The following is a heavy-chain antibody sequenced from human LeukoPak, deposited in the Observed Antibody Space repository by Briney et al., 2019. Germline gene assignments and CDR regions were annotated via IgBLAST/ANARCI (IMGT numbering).Heavy chain of an antibody. V-gene: IGHV4-4*07. CDR1: GGSISSHY. D-gene: IGHD3-22*01. CDR2: IHTSGIT. CDR3: ARGVLYDYYDSSGYALGAFDI. J-gene: IGHJ3*02. Sequence: SETLSLTCTVSGGSISSHYWSWLRQPAGKGLEYIGRIHTSGITNYNPSLKSRVTMSGDTSKNQFYLNLRSVTAADTAVYYCARGVLYDYYDSSGYALGAFDIWGQGTMVTVSS.